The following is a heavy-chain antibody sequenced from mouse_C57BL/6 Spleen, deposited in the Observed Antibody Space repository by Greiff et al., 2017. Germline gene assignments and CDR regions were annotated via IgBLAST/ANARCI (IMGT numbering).Heavy chain of an antibody. V-gene: IGHV1-22*01. CDR2: INPNNGGT. CDR1: GYTFTDYN. D-gene: IGHD2-4*01. CDR3: ARGRVYDYHY. J-gene: IGHJ2*01. Sequence: LKESGPELVKPGASVKMSCKASGYTFTDYNMHWVKQSHGKSLEWIGYINPNNGGTSYNQKFKGKATLTVNKSSSTAYMELRSLTSEDSAVYYCARGRVYDYHYWGQGTTLTVSS.